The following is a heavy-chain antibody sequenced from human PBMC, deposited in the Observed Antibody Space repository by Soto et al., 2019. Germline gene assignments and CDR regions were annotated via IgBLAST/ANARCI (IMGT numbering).Heavy chain of an antibody. J-gene: IGHJ4*02. V-gene: IGHV3-48*01. Sequence: EVQLVESGGGLVQPGGSLRLSCAASGFTFSSYSMNWVRQAPGKGLEWVSYISSSTSTIYYADSVKGRLTISRDNAKNSLYLQMNSLRAEDTAVYYCARDQGYVSDSWGQGTLVTVSS. CDR1: GFTFSSYS. D-gene: IGHD2-15*01. CDR2: ISSSTSTI. CDR3: ARDQGYVSDS.